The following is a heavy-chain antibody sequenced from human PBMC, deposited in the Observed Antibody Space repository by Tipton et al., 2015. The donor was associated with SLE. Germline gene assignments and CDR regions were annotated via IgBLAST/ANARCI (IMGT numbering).Heavy chain of an antibody. V-gene: IGHV3-53*05. D-gene: IGHD2-15*01. CDR3: ARVGYCSGGSCLYWYFDL. J-gene: IGHJ2*01. CDR2: IYSGGST. Sequence: SLRISCAASGFTVSSNYMSWVRQAPGKGLEWVSVIYSGGSTYYADSVKGRFTISRDNSKNTLYLQMNSLRAEDTAVYYCARVGYCSGGSCLYWYFDLWGRGTLVTVSS. CDR1: GFTVSSNY.